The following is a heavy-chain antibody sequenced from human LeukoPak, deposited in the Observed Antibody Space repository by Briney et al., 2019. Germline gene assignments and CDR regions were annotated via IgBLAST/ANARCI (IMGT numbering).Heavy chain of an antibody. CDR2: IYYSGST. J-gene: IGHJ6*02. V-gene: IGHV4-31*03. Sequence: SQTLSLTCTVSGGSISSGGYYWSWIRQHPGKGLEWIGYIYYSGSTYYNPSLKSRVTISVDTSKNQFSLKLSSVTAADTAVYYCTAGRGESGYFRYYYYYGMDVWGQGTTVTVSS. D-gene: IGHD3-9*01. CDR3: TAGRGESGYFRYYYYYGMDV. CDR1: GGSISSGGYY.